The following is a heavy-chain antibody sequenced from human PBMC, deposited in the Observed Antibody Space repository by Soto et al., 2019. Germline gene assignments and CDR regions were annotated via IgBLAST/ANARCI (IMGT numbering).Heavy chain of an antibody. D-gene: IGHD4-17*01. Sequence: GGCLRLSCAASGFTVSSNYMSWVRQAPGKGLEWVSVIYSGGSTYYADSVEGRFTISRDNSKNTLYLQMNSLRAEDTAVYYCARREDYGDYEVDYWGQGTLVTVSS. V-gene: IGHV3-53*01. J-gene: IGHJ4*02. CDR3: ARREDYGDYEVDY. CDR1: GFTVSSNY. CDR2: IYSGGST.